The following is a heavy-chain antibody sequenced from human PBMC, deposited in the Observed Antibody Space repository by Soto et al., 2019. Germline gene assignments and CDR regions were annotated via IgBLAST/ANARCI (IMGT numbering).Heavy chain of an antibody. CDR2: IKSKTDGGTT. J-gene: IGHJ4*02. Sequence: GGSLRLSCAASGFTFSNAWMSWVRQAPGKGLEWVGRIKSKTDGGTTDYAAPVKGRFTISRDDSKNTLYLQMNSLKTEDTAVYYCTTGRRYSSSWPFDYWGQGTLVTSPQ. V-gene: IGHV3-15*01. CDR3: TTGRRYSSSWPFDY. D-gene: IGHD6-13*01. CDR1: GFTFSNAW.